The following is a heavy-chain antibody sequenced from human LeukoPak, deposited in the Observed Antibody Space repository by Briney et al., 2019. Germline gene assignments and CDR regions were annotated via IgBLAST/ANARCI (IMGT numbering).Heavy chain of an antibody. CDR2: IIPIFGTA. CDR3: ASPSGGRTYYYDSSGYYLDY. Sequence: SVKVSCKASGGTFSSYAISWVRQAPGQGLEWMGGIIPIFGTANYAQKFQGRVTITTDESTSTAYMELSSLRSEDTAVYYCASPSGGRTYYYDSSGYYLDYWGQGTLVTVSS. D-gene: IGHD3-22*01. J-gene: IGHJ4*02. V-gene: IGHV1-69*05. CDR1: GGTFSSYA.